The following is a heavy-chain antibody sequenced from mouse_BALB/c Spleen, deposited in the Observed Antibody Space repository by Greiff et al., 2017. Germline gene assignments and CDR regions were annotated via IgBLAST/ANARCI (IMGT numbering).Heavy chain of an antibody. V-gene: IGHV5-6-3*01. D-gene: IGHD2-2*01. Sequence: EVNLVESGGGLVQPGGSLKLSCAASGFTFSSYGMSWVRQTPDKRLELVATINSNGGSTYYPDSVKGRFTISRDNAKNTLYLQMSSLKSEDTAMYYCARDRGYGYDGYYYAMDYWGQGTSVTVSS. CDR1: GFTFSSYG. CDR2: INSNGGST. J-gene: IGHJ4*01. CDR3: ARDRGYGYDGYYYAMDY.